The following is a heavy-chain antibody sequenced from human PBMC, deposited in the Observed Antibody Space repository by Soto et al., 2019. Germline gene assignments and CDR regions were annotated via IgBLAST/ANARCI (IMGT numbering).Heavy chain of an antibody. V-gene: IGHV3-53*01. CDR1: GFTVSSNY. J-gene: IGHJ4*02. D-gene: IGHD3-3*01. CDR3: ARAPLGFWSGYYFDY. CDR2: IYSGGST. Sequence: GGSLRLSCAASGFTVSSNYMSWVRQAPGKGLEWDSVIYSGGSTYYADSVKGRFTISRDNSKNTLYLQMNSLRAEDTAVYYCARAPLGFWSGYYFDYWGQGTLVTVSS.